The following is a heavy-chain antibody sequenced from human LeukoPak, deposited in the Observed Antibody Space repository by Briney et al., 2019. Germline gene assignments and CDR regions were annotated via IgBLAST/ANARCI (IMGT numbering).Heavy chain of an antibody. J-gene: IGHJ3*02. CDR2: IYYSGST. CDR3: ARVVRGVIGAFDI. CDR1: GGSISSYY. V-gene: IGHV4-59*01. Sequence: SETLSLTCTVSGGSISSYYWSWIRQPPGKGLEWIGYIYYSGSTNYNPSLKSRVTISVDTSKNQLSLKLSSVTAADTSVYYCARVVRGVIGAFDIWGQGTMVTVSS. D-gene: IGHD3-10*01.